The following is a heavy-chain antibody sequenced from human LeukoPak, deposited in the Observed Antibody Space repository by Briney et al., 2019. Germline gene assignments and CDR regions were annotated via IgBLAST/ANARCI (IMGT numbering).Heavy chain of an antibody. CDR1: GFPFSTHS. J-gene: IGHJ4*02. V-gene: IGHV3-21*01. CDR2: ISAGGDFV. CDR3: ARDFFDSSGHYYDAY. D-gene: IGHD6-19*01. Sequence: GGSLRLSCAASGFPFSTHSLNWVRQAPGKGLEWVSSISAGGDFVYYGDSMKGRFTISRDNAKNSLYLQMNSLTAEDTAVYYCARDFFDSSGHYYDAYWGQGTLVTVSS.